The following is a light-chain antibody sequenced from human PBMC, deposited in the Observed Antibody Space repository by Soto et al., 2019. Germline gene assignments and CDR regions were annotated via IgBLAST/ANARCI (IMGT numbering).Light chain of an antibody. CDR2: IND. J-gene: IGLJ2*01. CDR3: AAWDDNFYCA. CDR1: TSNIGENT. V-gene: IGLV1-44*01. Sequence: QSLLIQPPSVSGTPGQTVTISCSGSTSNIGENTVTWYQQVPGRAPRLLIYINDQRPSGVSDRFSGSKSGTSASLAISGLQSEDEADYFCAAWDDNFYCALGGGTKVTVL.